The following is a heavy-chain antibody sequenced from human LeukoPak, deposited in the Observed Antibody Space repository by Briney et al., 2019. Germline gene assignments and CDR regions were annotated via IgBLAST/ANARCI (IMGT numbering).Heavy chain of an antibody. J-gene: IGHJ3*02. CDR1: GGPITNYY. V-gene: IGHV4-59*01. D-gene: IGHD3-9*01. CDR2: IYYSGST. CDR3: ARARYVNSFYAFDI. Sequence: KPSETLSLTCTVSGGPITNYYWSWIREPPGRGLEWIGYIYYSGSTNYNPSLKSRVTIFGDTSKNQFFLKLSSVTAADTAVYYCARARYVNSFYAFDIWGQGTLVTVSS.